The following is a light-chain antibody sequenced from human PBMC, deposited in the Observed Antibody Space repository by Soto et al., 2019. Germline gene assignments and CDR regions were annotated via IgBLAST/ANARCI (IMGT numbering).Light chain of an antibody. Sequence: DIQMTQSPSTLSASVGDRVTITCRASQSISSWLAWYQQKPGTAPKLLIYHASTLESGVPSRFSGSGSGTEFSLTISSLQPEDFATYYCQQVNVYPSTFGGGTKVDIK. CDR3: QQVNVYPST. J-gene: IGKJ4*01. V-gene: IGKV1-5*01. CDR2: HAS. CDR1: QSISSW.